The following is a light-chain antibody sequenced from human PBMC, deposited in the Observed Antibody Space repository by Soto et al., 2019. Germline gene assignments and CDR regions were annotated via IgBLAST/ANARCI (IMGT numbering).Light chain of an antibody. CDR1: QAISNF. Sequence: DIQMTQSPSSLSASVGDRVTITCRASQAISNFVAWYQQKPGKSPTLLISDASTLQSGVPSRFSGRGSGTDFTLTISSLQPEDFATYFCQNFNGAPYSFGQGTKLAIK. CDR3: QNFNGAPYS. J-gene: IGKJ2*03. V-gene: IGKV1-27*01. CDR2: DAS.